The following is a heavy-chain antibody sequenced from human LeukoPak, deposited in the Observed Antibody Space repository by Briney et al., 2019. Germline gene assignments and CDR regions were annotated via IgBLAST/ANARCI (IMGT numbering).Heavy chain of an antibody. V-gene: IGHV4-61*01. Sequence: SETLSLTCTVSGGSVSSGSYYWSWIRQPPGKGLEWIGYNYYSGSNNYNPSLESRVTISVDTPKNQFSLTLTSVTAADTAVYYCARDRGYYGSGSYSQGSYFDYWGQGSLVTVSS. CDR3: ARDRGYYGSGSYSQGSYFDY. J-gene: IGHJ4*02. CDR2: NYYSGSN. D-gene: IGHD3-10*01. CDR1: GGSVSSGSYY.